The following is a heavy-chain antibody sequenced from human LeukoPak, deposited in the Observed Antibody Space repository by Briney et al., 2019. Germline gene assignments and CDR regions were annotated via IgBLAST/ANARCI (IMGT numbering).Heavy chain of an antibody. Sequence: GESLKISCKGSGYSFTSYWIGWVRQMPGKGLEWMGIIYPGDSDTRYSPSFQGQVTISADKSISTAYLQWSSLKASDTAMYYCARLLGIAVAKGDYFDYWGQGTLVTVSS. CDR1: GYSFTSYW. D-gene: IGHD6-19*01. CDR3: ARLLGIAVAKGDYFDY. J-gene: IGHJ4*02. V-gene: IGHV5-51*01. CDR2: IYPGDSDT.